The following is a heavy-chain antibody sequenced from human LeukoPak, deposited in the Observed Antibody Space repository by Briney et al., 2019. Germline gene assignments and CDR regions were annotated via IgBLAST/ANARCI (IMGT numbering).Heavy chain of an antibody. J-gene: IGHJ4*02. CDR1: GYTFTGYY. CDR2: INPSGGST. D-gene: IGHD5-12*01. CDR3: RRGGYDPEGFDY. Sequence: GASVKVSCKASGYTFTGYYMHWVRQAPGQGLEWMGIINPSGGSTSYAQKFQGRVTMTRDTSTSTVYMELSSLRSEDTAVYYCRRGGYDPEGFDYWGQGTLVTVSS. V-gene: IGHV1-46*01.